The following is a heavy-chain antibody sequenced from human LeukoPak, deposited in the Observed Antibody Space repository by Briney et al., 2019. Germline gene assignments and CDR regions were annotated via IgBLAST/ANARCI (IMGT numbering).Heavy chain of an antibody. CDR2: INPNSGDT. CDR3: ARDRRDNWGNDY. D-gene: IGHD7-27*01. Sequence: ASVKVSCKASGYTFTEYFIHWVRQVPGQGLEWMGRINPNSGDTNYAQKLQGRVTMTTDTSTSTAYMELRSLRSDDTAVYYCARDRRDNWGNDYWGQGTLVTVSS. J-gene: IGHJ4*02. CDR1: GYTFTEYF. V-gene: IGHV1-18*01.